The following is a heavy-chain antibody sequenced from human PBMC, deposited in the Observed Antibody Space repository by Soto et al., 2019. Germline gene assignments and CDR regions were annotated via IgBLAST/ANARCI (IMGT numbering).Heavy chain of an antibody. D-gene: IGHD2-21*02. J-gene: IGHJ4*02. CDR2: ISYDGSNK. V-gene: IGHV3-30*18. CDR1: GFTFSSYG. Sequence: QVQLVESGGGVVQPGRSLRLSCAASGFTFSSYGMHWVRQAPGKGLEWVAVISYDGSNKYYADSVKGRFTISRNNSKNTLYLQMNSLRAEDTAVYYCAKGLTWDFDYWGQGTLVTVSS. CDR3: AKGLTWDFDY.